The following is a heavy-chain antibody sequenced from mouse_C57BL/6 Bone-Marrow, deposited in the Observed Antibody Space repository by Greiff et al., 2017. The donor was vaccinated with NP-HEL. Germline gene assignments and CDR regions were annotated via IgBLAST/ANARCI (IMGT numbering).Heavy chain of an antibody. J-gene: IGHJ4*01. CDR1: GFTFSSYA. D-gene: IGHD1-1*01. CDR3: ARVVYYGYAMDY. CDR2: ISDGGSYT. V-gene: IGHV5-4*03. Sequence: EVKLVESGGGLVKPGGSLKLSCAASGFTFSSYAMSWVRQTPEKRLEWVATISDGGSYTYYPDNVKGRFTISRDNAKNNLYLQMSHLKSEDTAMYYCARVVYYGYAMDYWGQGTSVTVSA.